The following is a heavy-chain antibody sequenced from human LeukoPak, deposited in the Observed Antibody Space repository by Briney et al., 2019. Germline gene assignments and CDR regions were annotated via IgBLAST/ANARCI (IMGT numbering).Heavy chain of an antibody. CDR1: VFTFAIYG. D-gene: IGHD2-21*02. Sequence: PGGSLRLSCAASVFTFAIYGMSGVRQTPGKGLEWVSSISTSGSTHHADSVKGRFTISRDIAKSTLYLQMNSLRAEDTAVYHCAKGGSGGDWARIDYWGQGTLVTVSS. CDR2: ISTSGST. J-gene: IGHJ4*02. CDR3: AKGGSGGDWARIDY. V-gene: IGHV3-23*01.